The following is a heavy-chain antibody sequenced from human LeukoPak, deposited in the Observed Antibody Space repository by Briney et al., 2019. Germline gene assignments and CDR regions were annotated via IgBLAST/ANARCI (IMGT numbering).Heavy chain of an antibody. D-gene: IGHD5-12*01. Sequence: SETLSLTCTVSGGSISSYYWSWIRQPPGKGLEWIGYIYYSGSTNYNLSLKSRVTISVDTSKNQFSLKLSSVTAADTAVYYCAGRGYSGYDPGYWGQGTLVTVSS. CDR2: IYYSGST. CDR1: GGSISSYY. CDR3: AGRGYSGYDPGY. J-gene: IGHJ4*02. V-gene: IGHV4-59*01.